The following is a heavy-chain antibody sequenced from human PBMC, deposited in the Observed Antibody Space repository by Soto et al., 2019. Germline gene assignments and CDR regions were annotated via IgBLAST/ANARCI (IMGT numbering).Heavy chain of an antibody. J-gene: IGHJ6*02. CDR1: GFTFSSYA. Sequence: QVQLVESGGGVVQPGRSLRLSCAASGFTFSSYAMHWVRQAPGKGLEWVAVISYDGSNKYYADSVKGRFTISRDNSKNSLYLQMNSLRAEGTAVYYCAREGTVYYALWSGYLYYYGMDVWGQGTTVTVSS. CDR3: AREGTVYYALWSGYLYYYGMDV. V-gene: IGHV3-30-3*01. CDR2: ISYDGSNK. D-gene: IGHD3-3*01.